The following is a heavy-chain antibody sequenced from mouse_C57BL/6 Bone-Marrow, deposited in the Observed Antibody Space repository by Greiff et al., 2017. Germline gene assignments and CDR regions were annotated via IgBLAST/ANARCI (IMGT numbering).Heavy chain of an antibody. J-gene: IGHJ2*01. Sequence: EVKLQESGGGLVQPGGSLSLSCAASGFTFTDYYMSWVRQPPGKALEWLGFIRNKANGYTTEYSASVKGRFTISRDNSQSILYLQMNALRAEDSATYYCARDDHYYGSSYFDYWGQGTTLTVSS. V-gene: IGHV7-3*01. CDR2: IRNKANGYTT. CDR3: ARDDHYYGSSYFDY. D-gene: IGHD1-1*01. CDR1: GFTFTDYY.